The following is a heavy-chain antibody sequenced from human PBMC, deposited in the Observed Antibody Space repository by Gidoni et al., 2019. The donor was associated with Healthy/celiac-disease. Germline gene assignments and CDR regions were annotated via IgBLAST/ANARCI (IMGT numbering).Heavy chain of an antibody. Sequence: QVQLVESGGGVVQPGRSLRLSCAASGFTFGSYGMHWVRQAPGKGREWVAVIWYDGSNKYYADSVKGRFTISRDNSKNTLYLQMNSLRAEDTAVYYCARDKYCSSTSCAYYFDYWGQGTLVTVSS. J-gene: IGHJ4*02. CDR2: IWYDGSNK. CDR1: GFTFGSYG. V-gene: IGHV3-33*01. CDR3: ARDKYCSSTSCAYYFDY. D-gene: IGHD2-2*01.